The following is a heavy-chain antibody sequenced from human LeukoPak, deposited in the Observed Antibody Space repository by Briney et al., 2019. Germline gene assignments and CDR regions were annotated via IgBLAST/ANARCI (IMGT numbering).Heavy chain of an antibody. CDR3: AKRLGAGTYYRAFDI. D-gene: IGHD3-10*02. CDR2: VGSDGGVT. V-gene: IGHV3-53*01. J-gene: IGHJ3*02. Sequence: GGSLRLSCAASGFTVSSNYMTWVRQAPGKGLEWVSIVGSDGGVTYYADSVKGRFSISRDNSKSAVYLQMSSLSAEDTAVYYCAKRLGAGTYYRAFDIWGQGTMVTVSS. CDR1: GFTVSSNY.